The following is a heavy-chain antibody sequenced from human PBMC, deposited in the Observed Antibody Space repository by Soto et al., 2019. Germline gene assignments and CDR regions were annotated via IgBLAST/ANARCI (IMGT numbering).Heavy chain of an antibody. J-gene: IGHJ4*02. V-gene: IGHV3-30-3*01. CDR1: GFTFSSYA. D-gene: IGHD2-15*01. CDR2: ISHDGSKK. Sequence: VGSLRLSCAASGFTFSSYAMHWVRQAPGKGLEWMSLISHDGSKKYYADSVKGRFTISRDNSKNTHYLQMNNLSVADMAVYYCAREFHLGYCSGGRCYDWGQGTLVTVSS. CDR3: AREFHLGYCSGGRCYD.